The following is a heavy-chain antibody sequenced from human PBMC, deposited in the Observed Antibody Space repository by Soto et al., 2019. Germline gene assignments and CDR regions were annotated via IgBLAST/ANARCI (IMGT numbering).Heavy chain of an antibody. CDR1: GFTFGSFQ. CDR3: AREAAYGVWLAGGYFEL. J-gene: IGHJ4*02. CDR2: ISGSGDTI. Sequence: PGGSLRLSCEASGFTFGSFQMNWVRQAPWRGLEWISHISGSGDTIYYADSVKGRFTISRDNAKDSLALHMNSLRAEDTGVYFCAREAAYGVWLAGGYFELWGEGTQVTVCS. D-gene: IGHD4-17*01. V-gene: IGHV3-48*03.